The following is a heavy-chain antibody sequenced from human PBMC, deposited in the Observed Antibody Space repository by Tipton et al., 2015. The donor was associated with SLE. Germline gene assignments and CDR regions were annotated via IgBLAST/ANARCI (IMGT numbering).Heavy chain of an antibody. CDR2: IYYSGST. V-gene: IGHV4-31*03. J-gene: IGHJ5*02. CDR3: ARGSATWGSHWFDP. D-gene: IGHD7-27*01. Sequence: TLSLTCSVSGASISSGGYYWTWIRQHPGKGLEWIGCIYYSGSTYYNPSLKGRVTMSVDTSENQFSLKVHSVTAADTAVYYCARGSATWGSHWFDPWGQGTPVTVSS. CDR1: GASISSGGYY.